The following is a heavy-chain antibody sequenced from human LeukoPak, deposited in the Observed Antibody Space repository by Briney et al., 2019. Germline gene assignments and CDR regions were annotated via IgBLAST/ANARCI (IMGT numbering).Heavy chain of an antibody. CDR2: ISAYNGNT. Sequence: ASVKVSFTPSGYTFTNYGISSLRHAPGHGLEWMGWISAYNGNTNFAQKIQDRVSLTTDRSTSTAYLELRSLTSDDTEVYYWARTTSGHFFDPWGQGTLVTVSS. J-gene: IGHJ5*02. CDR3: ARTTSGHFFDP. D-gene: IGHD4-11*01. V-gene: IGHV1-18*01. CDR1: GYTFTNYG.